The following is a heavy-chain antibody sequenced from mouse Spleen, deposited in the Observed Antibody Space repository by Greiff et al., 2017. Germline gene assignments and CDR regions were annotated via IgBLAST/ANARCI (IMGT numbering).Heavy chain of an antibody. D-gene: IGHD1-2*01. CDR2: IDPSDSYT. CDR1: GYTFTSYW. V-gene: IGHV1-69*01. J-gene: IGHJ4*01. Sequence: VQLQQPGAELVMPGASVKLSCKASGYTFTSYWMHWVKQRPGQGLEWIGEIDPSDSYTNYNQKFKGKATLTVDKSSSTAYMQLSSLTSEDSAVYYCAREGLLRLRMDYWGQGTSVTVSS. CDR3: AREGLLRLRMDY.